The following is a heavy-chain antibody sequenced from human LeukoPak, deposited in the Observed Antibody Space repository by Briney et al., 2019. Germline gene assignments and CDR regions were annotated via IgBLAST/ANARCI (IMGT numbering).Heavy chain of an antibody. V-gene: IGHV1-2*02. CDR3: AREMDTARGYDADY. D-gene: IGHD5-18*01. Sequence: ASVKVSCKASGYTFTGYYMHWVRQAPGQGLEWMGWINPNSGGTNYAQKFQGRVTMTRDTSISTAYMELSRLRSDDTAVYYCAREMDTARGYDADYWGQGTLVTVSS. CDR1: GYTFTGYY. J-gene: IGHJ4*02. CDR2: INPNSGGT.